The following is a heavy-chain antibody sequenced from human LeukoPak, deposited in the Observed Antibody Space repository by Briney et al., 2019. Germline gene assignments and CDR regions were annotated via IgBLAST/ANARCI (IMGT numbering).Heavy chain of an antibody. Sequence: SVKVSCKASGGTFSSYAISWVRQAPGQGLEWMGGIIPIFGTADYAQKFQGRVTITADKSTSTAYMELSSLRSEDTAVYYCARVAPYCSSTSCYFNYWSQGTLVTVSS. CDR2: IIPIFGTA. D-gene: IGHD2-2*01. CDR1: GGTFSSYA. J-gene: IGHJ4*02. CDR3: ARVAPYCSSTSCYFNY. V-gene: IGHV1-69*06.